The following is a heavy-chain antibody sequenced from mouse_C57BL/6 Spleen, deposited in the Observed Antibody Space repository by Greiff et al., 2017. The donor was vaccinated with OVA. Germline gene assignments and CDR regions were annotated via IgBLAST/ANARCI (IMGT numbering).Heavy chain of an antibody. CDR3: ASTAQAPYFDY. CDR1: GYTFTSYW. Sequence: QVQLKQPGAELVKPGASVKLSCKASGYTFTSYWMQWVKQRPGQGLEWIGEIDPSDSYTNSNQKFKGKATLTVDTSSSTAYMQLSSLTSEDSAVYYCASTAQAPYFDYWGQGTTLTVSS. J-gene: IGHJ2*01. D-gene: IGHD3-2*02. CDR2: IDPSDSYT. V-gene: IGHV1-50*01.